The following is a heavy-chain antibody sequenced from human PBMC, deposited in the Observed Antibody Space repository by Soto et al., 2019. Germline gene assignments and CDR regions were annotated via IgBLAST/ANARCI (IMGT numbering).Heavy chain of an antibody. CDR1: GGTFSSYA. CDR3: AREGSGYNF. J-gene: IGHJ4*02. D-gene: IGHD5-12*01. V-gene: IGHV1-69*13. CDR2: IIPIFGTA. Sequence: ASVKVSCKASGGTFSSYAISWVRQAPGQGLEWMGGIIPIFGTANYAQRFRGRLTITADESTSTGYMELISLRSDDTAVYYCAREGSGYNFWGQGTQVTV.